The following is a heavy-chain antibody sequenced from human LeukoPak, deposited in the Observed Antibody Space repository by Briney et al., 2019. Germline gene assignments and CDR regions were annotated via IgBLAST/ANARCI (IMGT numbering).Heavy chain of an antibody. V-gene: IGHV3-33*01. D-gene: IGHD3-22*01. CDR3: ARPVSTPPYYYDSSGYYAPFDY. CDR1: GFTFSSYG. J-gene: IGHJ4*02. CDR2: IWYDGSNK. Sequence: GGSLRLSCAASGFTFSSYGMHWVRQAPGKGLEWVAVIWYDGSNKYYADSVKGRFTISRDNSKNTLYLQMNSLRAEDTAVYYCARPVSTPPYYYDSSGYYAPFDYWGQGTLVTVSS.